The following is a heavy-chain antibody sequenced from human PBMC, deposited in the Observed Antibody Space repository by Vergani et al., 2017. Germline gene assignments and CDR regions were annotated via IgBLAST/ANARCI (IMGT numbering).Heavy chain of an antibody. CDR3: ARTIVVVPTAMGWFDP. Sequence: QVPLVQSGAEVKKPGSSVKVSCKTSGGTFKSNTFSWVRQAPGQGLEWMGGIIPIFGTADYAQDFQGRLSITADESTSTVYMELSSLRSEDTAVYYCARTIVVVPTAMGWFDPWGQGTLVTVSS. J-gene: IGHJ5*02. CDR2: IIPIFGTA. CDR1: GGTFKSNT. V-gene: IGHV1-69*01. D-gene: IGHD2-2*01.